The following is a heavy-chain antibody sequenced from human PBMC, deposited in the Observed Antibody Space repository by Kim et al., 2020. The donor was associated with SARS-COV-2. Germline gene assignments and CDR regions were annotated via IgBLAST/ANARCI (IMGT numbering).Heavy chain of an antibody. V-gene: IGHV3-30*04. D-gene: IGHD5-12*01. CDR1: GFTFSSYA. CDR2: ISYDGSNK. Sequence: GGSLRLSCAASGFTFSSYAMHWVRQAPGKGLEWVAVISYDGSNKYYADSVKGRFTISRDNSKNTLYLQMNSLRAEDTAVYYCARAKLDIVATNLDYWGQGTLVTVSS. J-gene: IGHJ4*02. CDR3: ARAKLDIVATNLDY.